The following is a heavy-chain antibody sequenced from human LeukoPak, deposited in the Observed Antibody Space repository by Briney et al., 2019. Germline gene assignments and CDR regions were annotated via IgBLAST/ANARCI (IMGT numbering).Heavy chain of an antibody. Sequence: GGSLRLSCAASGFTFSDSAVHWARQASGKGLEWVGRIRSKANSYATAYAASVKGRFTISRDDSKNTAYLQMNSLKTEDTAVYYCVKEEWDDSSGYYPLIDYWGQGTLVTVSS. J-gene: IGHJ4*02. D-gene: IGHD3-22*01. CDR3: VKEEWDDSSGYYPLIDY. CDR1: GFTFSDSA. CDR2: IRSKANSYAT. V-gene: IGHV3-73*01.